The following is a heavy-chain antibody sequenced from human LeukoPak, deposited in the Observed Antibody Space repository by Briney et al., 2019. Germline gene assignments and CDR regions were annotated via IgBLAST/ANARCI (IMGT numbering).Heavy chain of an antibody. CDR3: TTLSFVWFGDDY. CDR1: GFTFSSYA. V-gene: IGHV3-15*01. J-gene: IGHJ4*02. CDR2: IKSKTDGGTT. Sequence: GGSLRLSCAASGFTFSSYAMSWVRQAPGKGLEWVGRIKSKTDGGTTDYAAPVRGRFTISRDDSKNTLYLQMNSLKSEDTAVYYCTTLSFVWFGDDYWGQGTLVTVSS. D-gene: IGHD3-10*01.